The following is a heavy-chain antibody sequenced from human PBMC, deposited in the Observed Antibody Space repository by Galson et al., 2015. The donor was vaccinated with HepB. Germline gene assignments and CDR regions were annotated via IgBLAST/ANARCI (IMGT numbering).Heavy chain of an antibody. D-gene: IGHD6-13*01. Sequence: SLRLSCAASGFTFSDYYMSWIRQAPGKGLEWVPYISSSGSTIYYADSVKGRFTISRDNAKNSLYLQMNSLRAEDTAVYYCASHEIDSSSWYSRVNHYYYYGMDVWGQGTTVTVSS. CDR2: ISSSGSTI. J-gene: IGHJ6*02. CDR3: ASHEIDSSSWYSRVNHYYYYGMDV. CDR1: GFTFSDYY. V-gene: IGHV3-11*01.